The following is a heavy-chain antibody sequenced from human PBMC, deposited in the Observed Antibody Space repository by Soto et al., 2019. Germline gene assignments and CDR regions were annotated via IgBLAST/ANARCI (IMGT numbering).Heavy chain of an antibody. J-gene: IGHJ4*02. CDR2: IYSGGST. D-gene: IGHD3-22*01. CDR3: ARGHYYDSSGYRMYYFDY. Sequence: GSLRLSCAASGFTVSSNYMSWVRQAPGKGLEWVSVIYSGGSTYYADSVKGRFTISRDNSKNTLYLQMNSLRAEDTAVYYCARGHYYDSSGYRMYYFDYWGQGTLVTVSS. V-gene: IGHV3-53*01. CDR1: GFTVSSNY.